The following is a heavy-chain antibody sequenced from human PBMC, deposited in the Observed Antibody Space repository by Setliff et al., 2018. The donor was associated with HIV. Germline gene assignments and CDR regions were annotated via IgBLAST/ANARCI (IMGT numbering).Heavy chain of an antibody. J-gene: IGHJ4*02. CDR2: ISYDGSSE. V-gene: IGHV3-30*14. D-gene: IGHD3-10*01. Sequence: GEYLRLTCAASGFSFSTYAMHWVRQAPGKGLEWVSVISYDGSSESYADSVKGRFTISRDNSKNTLYLQMNSLGPEDTALYYCARARPGVTMVRVAMSFWGQGTLVTVSS. CDR3: ARARPGVTMVRVAMSF. CDR1: GFSFSTYA.